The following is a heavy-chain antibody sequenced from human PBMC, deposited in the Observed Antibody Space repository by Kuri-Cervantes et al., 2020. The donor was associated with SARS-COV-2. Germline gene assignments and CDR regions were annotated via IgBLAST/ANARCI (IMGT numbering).Heavy chain of an antibody. CDR1: GYTFTSYY. V-gene: IGHV1-69*13. CDR3: ARESVPLGAFDI. J-gene: IGHJ3*02. Sequence: SVNVSCKASGYTFTSYYMHWVRQAPGQGLEWMGGIIPIFGTTTYAQKFQGRVTITADESTTTAYMELSSLISEDTAVYYCARESVPLGAFDIWGQGTMVTVSS. D-gene: IGHD3-10*01. CDR2: IIPIFGTT.